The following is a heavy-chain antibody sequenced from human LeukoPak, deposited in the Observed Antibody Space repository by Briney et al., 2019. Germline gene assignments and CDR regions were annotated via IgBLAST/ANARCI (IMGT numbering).Heavy chain of an antibody. J-gene: IGHJ6*03. CDR2: IYYSGST. Sequence: SETLSLTCTVSGGSISSYYWSWIRQPPGKGLEWIGYIYYSGSTNYNPSLKSRVTISIDTSKNQFSLKLTSVTAADTAVYYCARTTEGGYTYGYFYYYYMDVWGKGTTVTISS. CDR1: GGSISSYY. D-gene: IGHD5-18*01. V-gene: IGHV4-59*01. CDR3: ARTTEGGYTYGYFYYYYMDV.